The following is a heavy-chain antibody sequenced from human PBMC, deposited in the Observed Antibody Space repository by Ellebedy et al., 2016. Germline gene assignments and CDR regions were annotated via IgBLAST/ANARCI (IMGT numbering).Heavy chain of an antibody. V-gene: IGHV3-30*18. J-gene: IGHJ3*01. CDR3: AKSLPKELQVERRIFDV. Sequence: GESLKISCAASGFAFKSYGMHWVRQAPGKGLEWVAVISFGGKSQFYSDSVKGRFTISRDNSENTVDLQLNIATAADTAVYYCAKSLPKELQVERRIFDVWGQGTMVIVSS. CDR1: GFAFKSYG. CDR2: ISFGGKSQ. D-gene: IGHD1-1*01.